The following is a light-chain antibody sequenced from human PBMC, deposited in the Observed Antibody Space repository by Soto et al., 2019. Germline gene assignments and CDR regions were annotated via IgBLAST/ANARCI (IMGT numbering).Light chain of an antibody. CDR1: QSVSSSY. CDR2: GTS. J-gene: IGKJ5*01. CDR3: QQYHWAPDT. Sequence: EIVLTQSPGTLSLSPGERATLSCRASQSVSSSYLAWYQQKPGQAPRFLIYGTSSRATGIPDRFSGSGSGTDFTLTISRLEPEDFAVYYCQQYHWAPDTFGQGTRLEIK. V-gene: IGKV3-20*01.